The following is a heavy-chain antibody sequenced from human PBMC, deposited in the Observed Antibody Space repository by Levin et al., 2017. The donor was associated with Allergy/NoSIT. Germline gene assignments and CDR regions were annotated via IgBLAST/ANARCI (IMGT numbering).Heavy chain of an antibody. V-gene: IGHV3-15*01. Sequence: PGGSLRLSCAASGFTFSNAWMSWVRQAPGKGLEWVGRIKSKTDGGTTDYAAPVKGRFTISRDDSKNTLYLQMNSLKTEDTAVYYCTTGGVEWLLSSYYYYGMDVWGQGTTVTVSS. CDR1: GFTFSNAW. CDR3: TTGGVEWLLSSYYYYGMDV. CDR2: IKSKTDGGTT. J-gene: IGHJ6*02. D-gene: IGHD3-3*01.